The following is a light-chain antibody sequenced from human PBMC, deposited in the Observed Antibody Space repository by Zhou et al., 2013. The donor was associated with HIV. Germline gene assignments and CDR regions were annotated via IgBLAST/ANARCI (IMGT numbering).Light chain of an antibody. V-gene: IGKV1-17*01. CDR3: LQHNSYPLT. CDR2: AAS. J-gene: IGKJ4*01. CDR1: QGISSA. Sequence: IQLTQSPSSLSASVGDRVTITCRASQGISSALAWYQQKPGKAPKRLIYAASSLQIGVPSRFSGSGSGTEFTLTISSLQPEDFATYYCLQHNSYPLTFGGGTKVEI.